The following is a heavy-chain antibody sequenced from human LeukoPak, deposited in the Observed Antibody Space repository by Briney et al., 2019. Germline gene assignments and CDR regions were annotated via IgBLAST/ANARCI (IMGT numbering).Heavy chain of an antibody. CDR1: GGSISSYY. CDR3: ARDQRGEFDP. Sequence: PSETLSLTCTDSGGSISSYYWSWIRQPPGKGLEWIGYIYYSGSTNYNPSLKSRVTISVDTSKNQFSLKLSSVTAADTAVYYCARDQRGEFDPWGQGTLVTVSS. V-gene: IGHV4-59*01. J-gene: IGHJ5*02. CDR2: IYYSGST. D-gene: IGHD3-10*01.